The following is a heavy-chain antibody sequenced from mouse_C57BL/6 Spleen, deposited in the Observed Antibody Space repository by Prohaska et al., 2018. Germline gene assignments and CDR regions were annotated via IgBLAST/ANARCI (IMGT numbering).Heavy chain of an antibody. J-gene: IGHJ3*01. CDR2: PSDSYT. V-gene: IGHV1-69*02. Sequence: PSDSYTNYNQKFKGKATLTVDKSSSTAYMQLSSLTSEDSAVYDCARRAISGWFAYWGQGTLVTVSA. D-gene: IGHD3-1*01. CDR3: ARRAISGWFAY.